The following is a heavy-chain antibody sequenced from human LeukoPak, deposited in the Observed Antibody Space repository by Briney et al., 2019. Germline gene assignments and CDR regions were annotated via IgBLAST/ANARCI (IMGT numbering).Heavy chain of an antibody. V-gene: IGHV3-43*02. J-gene: IGHJ3*02. CDR2: ISGDGGST. CDR1: GFIVDDYA. Sequence: GGSPRLSCAASGFIVDDYAMYWVRQAPGKGLEWVSLISGDGGSTYYADSVKGRFTISRDNSKNSLFLQMNSLRTEDTALYYCAKDILSEQWHDAFDIWGQGTMVTVNS. CDR3: AKDILSEQWHDAFDI. D-gene: IGHD6-19*01.